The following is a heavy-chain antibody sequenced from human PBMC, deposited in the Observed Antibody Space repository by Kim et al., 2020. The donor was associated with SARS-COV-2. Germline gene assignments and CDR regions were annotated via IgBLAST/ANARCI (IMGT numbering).Heavy chain of an antibody. CDR3: ARDVRASDFDC. Sequence: GTNYAQKFQGRVTMNRDTSSSTAYMELSRLRSDDTAVYYCARDVRASDFDCWGQGTLVTVSS. J-gene: IGHJ4*02. V-gene: IGHV1-2*02. D-gene: IGHD3-10*01. CDR2: GT.